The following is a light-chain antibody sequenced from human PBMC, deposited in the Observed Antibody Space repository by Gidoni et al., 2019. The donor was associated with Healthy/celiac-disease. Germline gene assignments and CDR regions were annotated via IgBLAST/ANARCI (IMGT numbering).Light chain of an antibody. Sequence: SYVLTQPPSVSVAPGRTAIITCGGNNIGSKSVHWYQQKPGQAPVLVFYDDDDRPSEIPERFSGSNSGNTATLTISRVEVGDEADYYCQVWILTTYQMMFGGGTRLTVL. V-gene: IGLV3-21*02. CDR3: QVWILTTYQMM. CDR2: DDD. J-gene: IGLJ3*02. CDR1: NIGSKS.